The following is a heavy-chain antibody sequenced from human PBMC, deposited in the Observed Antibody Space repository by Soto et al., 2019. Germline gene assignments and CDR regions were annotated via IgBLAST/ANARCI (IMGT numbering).Heavy chain of an antibody. V-gene: IGHV1-18*01. J-gene: IGHJ6*02. Sequence: ASVKVSCKASGYTFTSSGISWVRQAPGQGLEWMGWISAYNGNTNYAQKLQGRVTMTTDTSTSTAYMELRSLRSDDTAVYYCARDTHGSGSYWNYYYGMDVWGQGTTVTVSS. CDR3: ARDTHGSGSYWNYYYGMDV. CDR2: ISAYNGNT. CDR1: GYTFTSSG. D-gene: IGHD3-10*01.